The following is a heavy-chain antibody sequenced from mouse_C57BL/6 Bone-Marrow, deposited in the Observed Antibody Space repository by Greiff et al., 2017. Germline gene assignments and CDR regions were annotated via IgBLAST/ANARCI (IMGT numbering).Heavy chain of an antibody. CDR3: ARHEEDYGSSPVWYFDV. D-gene: IGHD1-1*01. Sequence: VQLQQSGAELVKPGASVKLSCTASGYTFTEYTIHWVKQRSGQGLEWIGWFYPGSGSIKYNEKFKDKATLTADKSSSTAYMELSRLTSEDSAVYFCARHEEDYGSSPVWYFDVWGTGTTVTVSS. CDR2: FYPGSGSI. V-gene: IGHV1-62-2*01. J-gene: IGHJ1*03. CDR1: GYTFTEYT.